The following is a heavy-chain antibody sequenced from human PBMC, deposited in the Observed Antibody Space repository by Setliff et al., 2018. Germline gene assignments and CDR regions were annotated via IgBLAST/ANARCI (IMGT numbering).Heavy chain of an antibody. Sequence: ASVKVSCKASGGTFSSYAISWVRQAPGQGLEWMGGIIPIFGTANYAQKFQGRVTITADESTSTAYMELSSLRSEDTAVYYCARVATLIRGVTVNWFDPWGQGTLVTVSS. CDR3: ARVATLIRGVTVNWFDP. CDR1: GGTFSSYA. CDR2: IIPIFGTA. J-gene: IGHJ5*02. D-gene: IGHD3-10*01. V-gene: IGHV1-69*13.